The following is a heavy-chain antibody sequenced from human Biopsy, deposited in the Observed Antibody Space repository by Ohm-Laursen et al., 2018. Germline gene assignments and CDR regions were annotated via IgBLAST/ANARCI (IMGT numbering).Heavy chain of an antibody. J-gene: IGHJ6*02. Sequence: ASVKVSCKTSGFSFTGYYIHWVRQAPGQGLEWMGGIITFFRTVNYAQNFQGRLTITADEFTDTAYMELRSLRSEDTAVYYCAPQTPRDPDILTGAYHYDMAVWGQGTTVTVSS. V-gene: IGHV1-69*13. CDR1: GFSFTGYY. CDR3: APQTPRDPDILTGAYHYDMAV. CDR2: IITFFRTV. D-gene: IGHD3-9*01.